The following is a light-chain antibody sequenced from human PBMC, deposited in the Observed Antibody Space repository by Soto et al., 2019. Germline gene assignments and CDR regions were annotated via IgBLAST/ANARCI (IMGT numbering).Light chain of an antibody. V-gene: IGKV1-9*01. Sequence: IQLTQSPSSLSASVGDRVTSTCRASQGISSYLAWYQQKPGKAPKLLIYSASTLQSGVPSRFSGSGSGTGFTLTISNLQPEDFATYYCQQLNSFPFTFGGGTRVEIK. J-gene: IGKJ4*01. CDR3: QQLNSFPFT. CDR2: SAS. CDR1: QGISSY.